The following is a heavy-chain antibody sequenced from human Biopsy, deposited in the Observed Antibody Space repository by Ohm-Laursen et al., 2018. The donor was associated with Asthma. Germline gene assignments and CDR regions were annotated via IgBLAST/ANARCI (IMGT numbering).Heavy chain of an antibody. CDR1: GYSFTDLS. J-gene: IGHJ4*02. V-gene: IGHV1-24*01. Sequence: EASVKVSCKTSGYSFTDLSMHWVRQAPGQGLEWMGGHDHEEGGTVNARRFQGRVTMTEDTSTDTAYMELSSLSSDDTAVYYCASDCPKDYVRYNFQFWGQGTLVTVSS. CDR2: HDHEEGGT. CDR3: ASDCPKDYVRYNFQF. D-gene: IGHD4-17*01.